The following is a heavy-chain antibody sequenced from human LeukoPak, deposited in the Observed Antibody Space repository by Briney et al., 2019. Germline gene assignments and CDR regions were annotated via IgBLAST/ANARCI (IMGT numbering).Heavy chain of an antibody. Sequence: SETLSLTCTVSGYSISSGYYWGWIRQPPGKGLEWIGSIYHSGSTYYNPSLKSRVTISVDTSKNQFSLKLSSVTAADTAVYYCARAQGKGYSYGYFDYWGQGTLVTVSS. CDR1: GYSISSGYY. D-gene: IGHD5-18*01. CDR3: ARAQGKGYSYGYFDY. V-gene: IGHV4-38-2*02. J-gene: IGHJ4*02. CDR2: IYHSGST.